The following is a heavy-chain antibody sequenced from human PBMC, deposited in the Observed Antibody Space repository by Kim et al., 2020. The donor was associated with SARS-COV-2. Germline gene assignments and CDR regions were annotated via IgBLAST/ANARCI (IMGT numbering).Heavy chain of an antibody. V-gene: IGHV3-23*01. CDR3: AKDKLRGITILVMWFDP. CDR2: ISGSGGST. CDR1: GFTFSSYA. D-gene: IGHD3-3*01. J-gene: IGHJ5*02. Sequence: GGSLRLSCAASGFTFSSYAMSWVRQAPGKGLEWVSAISGSGGSTYYADSVKGRFTISRDNSKNTLYLQMNSLRAEDTAVYYCAKDKLRGITILVMWFDPWGQGTLVTVSS.